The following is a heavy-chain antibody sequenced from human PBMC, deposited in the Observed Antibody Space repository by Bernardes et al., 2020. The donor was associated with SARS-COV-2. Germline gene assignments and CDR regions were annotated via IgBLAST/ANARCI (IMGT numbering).Heavy chain of an antibody. V-gene: IGHV5-51*01. CDR3: AAAVRGLYFDY. Sequence: GEALNLSCKTSGLTFSEAWIGWVRQMPGTGLEWMGIIYPDDSETDYSPSFQGRVTFSADKSTTTAYLQWNSLKASDTAMYFCAAAVRGLYFDYWGQGTLVTVSS. CDR1: GLTFSEAW. J-gene: IGHJ4*02. CDR2: IYPDDSET.